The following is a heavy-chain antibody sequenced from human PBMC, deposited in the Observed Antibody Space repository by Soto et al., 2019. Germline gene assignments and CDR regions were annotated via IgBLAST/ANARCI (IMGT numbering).Heavy chain of an antibody. CDR3: ARRPIVGAAI. CDR1: GGSISNSNW. CDR2: IFHSGST. D-gene: IGHD1-26*01. V-gene: IGHV4-4*02. Sequence: SETLSLTCAVFGGSISNSNWWTWVRQPPGKGLDWIGEIFHSGSTNYNSSLMGRVTISVDKANNQFSLKLSSVTAADTAVYYCARRPIVGAAIWGQGTLLTVSS. J-gene: IGHJ4*02.